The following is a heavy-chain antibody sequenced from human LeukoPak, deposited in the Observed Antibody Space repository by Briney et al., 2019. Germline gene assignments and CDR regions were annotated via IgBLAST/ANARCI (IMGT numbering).Heavy chain of an antibody. V-gene: IGHV3-30*18. CDR3: AKGSRIVVVVAADY. CDR1: GFTFSSYG. D-gene: IGHD2-15*01. CDR2: IAYDGSNK. Sequence: GRSLRLSCAASGFTFSSYGMHWVRQAPGKGLEWVAVIAYDGSNKYYADSVKCRFTISRDHSKHTLYLQMNSLRAEDTAVYYCAKGSRIVVVVAADYWGQGTLVTVSS. J-gene: IGHJ4*02.